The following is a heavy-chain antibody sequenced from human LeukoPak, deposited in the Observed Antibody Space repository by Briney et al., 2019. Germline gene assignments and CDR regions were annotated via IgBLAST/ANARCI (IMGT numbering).Heavy chain of an antibody. CDR3: ARDAADGSYYDY. CDR2: ISYDGSNK. CDR1: GFTFSSYA. V-gene: IGHV3-30-3*01. J-gene: IGHJ4*02. D-gene: IGHD6-13*01. Sequence: GRSLRLSCAASGFTFSSYAMHWVRQAPGKGLEWVAVISYDGSNKYYADSVKGRFTISRDNSKNTLYLQMNSLRAEDTAVYYCARDAADGSYYDYWGQGTLVTVSS.